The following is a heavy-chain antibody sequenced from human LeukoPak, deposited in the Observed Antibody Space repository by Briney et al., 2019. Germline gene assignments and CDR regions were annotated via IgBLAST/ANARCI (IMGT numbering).Heavy chain of an antibody. J-gene: IGHJ3*02. D-gene: IGHD3-10*01. Sequence: PGGSLRLSCAASGFTFSSYAMSWVRQAPGKGLEWVSAISGSGGSTYYADSVKGRFTISRDNSKNTLYLQVNSLRAEDTAVYYCASVSMVRGVISSAFDIWGQGTMVTVSS. CDR2: ISGSGGST. V-gene: IGHV3-23*01. CDR3: ASVSMVRGVISSAFDI. CDR1: GFTFSSYA.